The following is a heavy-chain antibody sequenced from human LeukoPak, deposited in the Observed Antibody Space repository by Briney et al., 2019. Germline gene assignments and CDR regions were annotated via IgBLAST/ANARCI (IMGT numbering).Heavy chain of an antibody. CDR3: ASDSPGYSSDSYFTY. J-gene: IGHJ4*02. CDR2: IKQDGSEK. D-gene: IGHD2-15*01. V-gene: IGHV3-7*03. Sequence: GGSLRLSCAASGFIFRTYWMSWVRQAPGQGLEWVANIKQDGSEKYYVDSVKGRFTISRDNAKNSLYLQMNSLRDEDTAVYYCASDSPGYSSDSYFTYWGQGTLVTVSS. CDR1: GFIFRTYW.